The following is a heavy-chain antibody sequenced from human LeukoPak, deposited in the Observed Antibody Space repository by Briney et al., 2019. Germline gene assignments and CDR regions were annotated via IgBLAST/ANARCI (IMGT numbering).Heavy chain of an antibody. CDR3: VRGYSNYGYAFDM. J-gene: IGHJ3*02. CDR2: ISSSSSYI. Sequence: TSGGSLRLSCAASGFTFSSYSMNWVRQAPGKGLEWVSSISSSSSYIYYADSVKGRFTISRDNAKKSLFLEMNSLRGEDTAVYYCVRGYSNYGYAFDMWGQGTMVTVSS. V-gene: IGHV3-21*01. D-gene: IGHD4-11*01. CDR1: GFTFSSYS.